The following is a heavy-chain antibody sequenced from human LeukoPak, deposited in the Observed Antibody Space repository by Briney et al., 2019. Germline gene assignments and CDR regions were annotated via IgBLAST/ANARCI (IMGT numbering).Heavy chain of an antibody. Sequence: GGSLRLSCAASGFTFSSYGMHWVRQAPGKGLEWVAVIWYDGSNKYYADSVKGRFTISRDNSKNTLYLQMNSLRAEDTAVYYCARDLRAYCGGDCFNAFDIWGQGTMVTVSS. CDR3: ARDLRAYCGGDCFNAFDI. CDR1: GFTFSSYG. D-gene: IGHD2-21*02. CDR2: IWYDGSNK. V-gene: IGHV3-33*01. J-gene: IGHJ3*02.